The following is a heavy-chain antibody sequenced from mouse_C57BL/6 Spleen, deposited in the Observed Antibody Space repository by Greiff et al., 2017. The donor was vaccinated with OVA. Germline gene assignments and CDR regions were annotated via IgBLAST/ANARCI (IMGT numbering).Heavy chain of an antibody. CDR1: GFTFSDYY. Sequence: EVKLVESGGGLVQPGGSLKLSCAASGFTFSDYYMYWVRQTPEKRLEWVAYISNGGGSTYYPDTVKGRFTISRDNAKNTLYLQMSRLKSEDTAMYYCARNSNYEDYAMDYWGQGTSVTVSS. J-gene: IGHJ4*01. CDR3: ARNSNYEDYAMDY. D-gene: IGHD2-5*01. V-gene: IGHV5-12*01. CDR2: ISNGGGST.